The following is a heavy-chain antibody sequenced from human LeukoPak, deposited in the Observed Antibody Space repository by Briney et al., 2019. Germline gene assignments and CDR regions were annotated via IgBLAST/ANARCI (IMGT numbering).Heavy chain of an antibody. CDR3: ARDRDIVVVPAAHYGFDY. CDR1: GFTFSSYG. D-gene: IGHD2-2*01. J-gene: IGHJ4*02. Sequence: GRSLRLSCAASGFTFSSYGMHWVRQAPGKGLEWVAVISYDGSNKYYADSVKGRFTMSRDNSKNTLYLQMNSLRAEDTAVYYCARDRDIVVVPAAHYGFDYWGQGTLVTVSS. CDR2: ISYDGSNK. V-gene: IGHV3-30*19.